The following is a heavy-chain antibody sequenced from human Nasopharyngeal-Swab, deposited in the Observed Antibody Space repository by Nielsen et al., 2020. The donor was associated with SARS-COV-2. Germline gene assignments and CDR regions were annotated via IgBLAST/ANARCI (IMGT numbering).Heavy chain of an antibody. Sequence: SQTLSPTCTLSGASISSSSYYWAWIRQPPGKGLEWIGSIHYSGSTYYNPSLKSRVTISLVPSKNQFSLKLSSVTAADTAVYYCARHDRGWYSGEKYYFDYWGQGTLVTVSS. J-gene: IGHJ4*02. CDR2: IHYSGST. D-gene: IGHD6-19*01. CDR3: ARHDRGWYSGEKYYFDY. V-gene: IGHV4-39*01. CDR1: GASISSSSYY.